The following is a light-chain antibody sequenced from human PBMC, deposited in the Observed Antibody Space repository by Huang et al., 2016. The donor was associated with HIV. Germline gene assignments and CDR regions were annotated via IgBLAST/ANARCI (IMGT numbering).Light chain of an antibody. J-gene: IGKJ2*01. CDR3: QQYSKWPPNT. CDR2: GAS. Sequence: EIVMTQSPATLSRSPGERATLSCRAIQSVNSKLAWYQQKPGQAPRRLIYGASTRATGVSGRFSCSGSGTEFTLTVSSLQSEEFAVYYCQQYSKWPPNTFGQGTKLESK. V-gene: IGKV3-15*01. CDR1: QSVNSK.